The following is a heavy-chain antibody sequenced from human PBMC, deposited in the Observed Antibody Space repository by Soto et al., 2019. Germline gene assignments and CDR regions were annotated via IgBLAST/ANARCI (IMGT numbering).Heavy chain of an antibody. CDR3: ARDRGITIFGVVKPYYYGMDV. CDR1: GFTFSSYA. D-gene: IGHD3-3*01. J-gene: IGHJ6*02. CDR2: ISYDGSNK. V-gene: IGHV3-30-3*01. Sequence: GGSLRLSCAASGFTFSSYAMHWARQAPGKGLEWVAVISYDGSNKYYADFVKGRFTISRDNSKNTLYLQMNSLRAEDTAVYYCARDRGITIFGVVKPYYYGMDVWGQGTTVTVSS.